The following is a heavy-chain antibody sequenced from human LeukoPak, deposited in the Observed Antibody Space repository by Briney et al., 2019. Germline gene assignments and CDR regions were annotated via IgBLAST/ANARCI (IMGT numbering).Heavy chain of an antibody. CDR3: ARALYYDSSGYPYYYYYMDV. J-gene: IGHJ6*03. CDR2: ITSSSSSTI. Sequence: GGSLRLSCAASGFTFSSYSMNWVRQAPGKGLEWVSYITSSSSSTIYYADSVKGRFTISRDNAKNSLYLQMNSLRAEDTAVYYCARALYYDSSGYPYYYYYMDVWGKGTTVTISS. V-gene: IGHV3-48*01. D-gene: IGHD3-22*01. CDR1: GFTFSSYS.